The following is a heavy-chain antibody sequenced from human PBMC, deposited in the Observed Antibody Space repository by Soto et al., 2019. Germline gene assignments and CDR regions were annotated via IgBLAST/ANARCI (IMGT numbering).Heavy chain of an antibody. D-gene: IGHD2-8*01. CDR1: GGSISSYY. CDR3: ARDPGAYCTNGVCHYYYYGLDV. V-gene: IGHV4-59*01. CDR2: IYYSGST. Sequence: SETLSLTCTVSGGSISSYYWSWIRQPPGKGLEWIGYIYYSGSTNYNPSLKSRVTISVDTSKNKFSLKLSSVTAADTAVYYCARDPGAYCTNGVCHYYYYGLDVWGQGTTVTVSS. J-gene: IGHJ6*02.